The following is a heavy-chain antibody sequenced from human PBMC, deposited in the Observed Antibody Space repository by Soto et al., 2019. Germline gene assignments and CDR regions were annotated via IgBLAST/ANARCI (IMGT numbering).Heavy chain of an antibody. V-gene: IGHV3-30*18. D-gene: IGHD2-21*02. CDR1: GFSFSDFG. CDR2: ISHDGSNQ. CDR3: AKETRSRAVTATRVNGMDV. J-gene: IGHJ6*02. Sequence: QVQLVESGGGVVQPGRSLRLSCAPSGFSFSDFGMHWVRQAPGKGLEWVAAISHDGSNQYYGDSVKGRFSISRDHSNNRLYLQMNNRKVGDSAIYFCAKETRSRAVTATRVNGMDVWGQGTTVTVSS.